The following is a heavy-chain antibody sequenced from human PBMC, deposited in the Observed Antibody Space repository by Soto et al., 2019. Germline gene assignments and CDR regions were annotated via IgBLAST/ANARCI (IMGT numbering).Heavy chain of an antibody. CDR3: ARGHRVVAATPTHDAFDI. V-gene: IGHV4-34*01. D-gene: IGHD2-15*01. CDR2: INHSGST. Sequence: SETLSLTCAVYGGSFSGYYWSWIRQPPGKGLEWIGEINHSGSTNYNPSLKSRVTISVDTSKNQFSLKLSSVTAADTAVYYCARGHRVVAATPTHDAFDIWGQGTMVTVSS. CDR1: GGSFSGYY. J-gene: IGHJ3*02.